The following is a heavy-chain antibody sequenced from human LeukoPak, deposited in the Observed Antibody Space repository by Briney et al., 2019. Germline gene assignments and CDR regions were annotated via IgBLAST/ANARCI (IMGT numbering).Heavy chain of an antibody. D-gene: IGHD5-12*01. J-gene: IGHJ6*04. CDR3: ARGIRLWMDV. Sequence: SETLALTCAVWGGSFSVYYWSGIRQPPARGLECIGEINHSGGTKYNPALKSRVTISVDTSKKQFSLKLSSVTAADTAVYYCARGIRLWMDVWGKGTTVTVSS. V-gene: IGHV4-34*01. CDR1: GGSFSVYY. CDR2: INHSGGT.